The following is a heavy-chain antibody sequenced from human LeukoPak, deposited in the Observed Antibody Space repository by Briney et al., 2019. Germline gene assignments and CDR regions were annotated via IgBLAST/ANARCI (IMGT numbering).Heavy chain of an antibody. CDR1: GFTFSSYA. V-gene: IGHV3-23*01. J-gene: IGHJ4*02. CDR2: IRGGGGST. CDR3: AKGSAVAGPGRYYFDY. D-gene: IGHD6-19*01. Sequence: GGSLRLSCAASGFTFSSYAMSWVRQAPGKGLEWVSAIRGGGGSTYYADSVRGRFTISRDNSESTLYLQMNSLRAEDTAVYYCAKGSAVAGPGRYYFDYWGQGTLVTVSS.